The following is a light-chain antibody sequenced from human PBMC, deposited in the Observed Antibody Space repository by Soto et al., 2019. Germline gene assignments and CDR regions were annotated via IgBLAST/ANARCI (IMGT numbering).Light chain of an antibody. CDR1: TGAVTSTHF. CDR2: DTS. J-gene: IGLJ3*02. Sequence: QAVVTQEPSLTVSPGGTVSLTCGSSTGAVTSTHFPYWFQQKPGQAPRTLIYDTSNRHSWTPARFSGSLLGGKAALTLSGAXPEDXADYYCLISSSGARVFGGGTKLTVL. CDR3: LISSSGARV. V-gene: IGLV7-46*01.